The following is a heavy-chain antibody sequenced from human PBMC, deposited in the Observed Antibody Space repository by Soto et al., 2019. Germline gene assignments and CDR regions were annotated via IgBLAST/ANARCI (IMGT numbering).Heavy chain of an antibody. Sequence: QLQLQESGSGLVKPSQTLSLTCAVSGGSISSGGYSWSWIRQPPGKGLEWIGYIYHSGSTYYNPSLKSRVTISVDRSKNQFSLKLSSVTAADTAVYYCARGYGGNSDYYYGMDVWGQGTTVTVSS. CDR1: GGSISSGGYS. CDR3: ARGYGGNSDYYYGMDV. CDR2: IYHSGST. J-gene: IGHJ6*02. D-gene: IGHD4-17*01. V-gene: IGHV4-30-2*01.